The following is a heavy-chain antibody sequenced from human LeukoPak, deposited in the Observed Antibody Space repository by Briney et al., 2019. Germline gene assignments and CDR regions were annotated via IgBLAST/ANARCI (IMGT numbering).Heavy chain of an antibody. CDR1: GFAFGSYA. Sequence: GGSLRLSCAASGFAFGSYAMNWVRQAPGKGLEWVSAITGNGRGTDYADSVKGRFTISRDNSKNTLYLQMNSLRAEDTAVYYCAKAESYTSSFLHYWGQGTLVAVSS. D-gene: IGHD6-6*01. J-gene: IGHJ4*02. CDR2: ITGNGRGT. CDR3: AKAESYTSSFLHY. V-gene: IGHV3-23*01.